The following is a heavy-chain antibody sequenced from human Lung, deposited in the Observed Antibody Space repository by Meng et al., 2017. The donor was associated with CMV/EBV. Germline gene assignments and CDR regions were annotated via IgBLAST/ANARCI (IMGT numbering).Heavy chain of an antibody. Sequence: GESXKISCVASPGFALSGYSMHWVRQAPGKGLEWVALISYDGSTEYYADSVRGRFSISRDNSKKTLYVHMNSLRPEDTGIYYCGRDVTTLGYSGMDVWGQGXTVTVSS. V-gene: IGHV3-30*04. CDR3: GRDVTTLGYSGMDV. CDR2: ISYDGSTE. J-gene: IGHJ6*02. D-gene: IGHD4-23*01. CDR1: PGFALSGYS.